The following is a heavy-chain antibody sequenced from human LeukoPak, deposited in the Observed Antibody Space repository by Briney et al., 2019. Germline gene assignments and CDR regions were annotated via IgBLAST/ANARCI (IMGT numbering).Heavy chain of an antibody. CDR3: ASGYDTVGLGAFDN. Sequence: GGSLRLSCAASGFTFSDYYMSWIRQAPGKGLEWVSYISNSGSTIYYADSVKGRFTISRDNAKNSLYLQMNSLRAEDTAVYYCASGYDTVGLGAFDNWGQGTMVTVSS. J-gene: IGHJ3*02. V-gene: IGHV3-11*01. CDR2: ISNSGSTI. CDR1: GFTFSDYY. D-gene: IGHD3-22*01.